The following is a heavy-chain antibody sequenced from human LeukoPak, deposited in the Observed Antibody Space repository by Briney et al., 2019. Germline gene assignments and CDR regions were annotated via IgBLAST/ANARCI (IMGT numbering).Heavy chain of an antibody. J-gene: IGHJ3*02. Sequence: GGSLRLSCAASGLTFSGYWMNWVRQAPGKGLEWVANIKPDGSEKYYVDSVKGRFTISRDNAKNTLYLQMNSLRAEDTAVYYCAKAYDSSGYYYSDAFDIWGQGTMVTVPS. CDR2: IKPDGSEK. CDR1: GLTFSGYW. CDR3: AKAYDSSGYYYSDAFDI. V-gene: IGHV3-7*02. D-gene: IGHD3-22*01.